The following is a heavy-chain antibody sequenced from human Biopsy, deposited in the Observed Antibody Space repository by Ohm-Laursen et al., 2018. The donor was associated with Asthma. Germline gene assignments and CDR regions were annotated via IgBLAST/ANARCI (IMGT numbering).Heavy chain of an antibody. J-gene: IGHJ4*02. Sequence: RSLRLSCAASGTHFGSYNMHWARQAPGKGLEWVAVITFDGSTQHYGDSVKGRFTISRDNTKNTLYLQMNSLRAEDTAVYYCARDPAGYYYFDYWGQGTLVTVSS. CDR3: ARDPAGYYYFDY. D-gene: IGHD3-22*01. V-gene: IGHV3-30-3*01. CDR1: GTHFGSYN. CDR2: ITFDGSTQ.